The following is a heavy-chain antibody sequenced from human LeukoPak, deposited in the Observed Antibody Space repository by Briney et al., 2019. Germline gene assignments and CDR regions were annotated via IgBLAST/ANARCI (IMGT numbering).Heavy chain of an antibody. CDR2: IRESGGGT. CDR3: GKYLQTTVGANDY. CDR1: GITVSNYD. D-gene: IGHD1-26*01. V-gene: IGHV3-23*01. J-gene: IGHJ4*02. Sequence: GGSLRLSWVVSGITVSNYDMSWVPQAPGEGLEWVSGIRESGGGTNYADSVKGRFTISRDNSRDTLYLQMNSLTAEDTAVYYCGKYLQTTVGANDYWGQGTLVTVSP.